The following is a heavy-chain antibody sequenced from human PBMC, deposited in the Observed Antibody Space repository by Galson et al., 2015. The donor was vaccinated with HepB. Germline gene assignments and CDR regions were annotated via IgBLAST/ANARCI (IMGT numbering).Heavy chain of an antibody. J-gene: IGHJ5*02. CDR3: AKVQPRKNDGWYYSAWGEIDA. Sequence: SLRLSCAASGFTFSYYAMSWVRQAPGKGLEWVSGISPSGDMSFVANSVRGRFTISRDNSNNVLYPHMKGLRVEDTALYYCAKVQPRKNDGWYYSAWGEIDAWGQGTLVSVSS. CDR1: GFTFSYYA. CDR2: ISPSGDMS. V-gene: IGHV3-23*01. D-gene: IGHD6-19*01.